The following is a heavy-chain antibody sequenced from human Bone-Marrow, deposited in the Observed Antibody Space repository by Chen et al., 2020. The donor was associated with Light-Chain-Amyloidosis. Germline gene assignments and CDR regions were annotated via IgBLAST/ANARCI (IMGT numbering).Heavy chain of an antibody. V-gene: IGHV3-7*05. D-gene: IGHD3-16*01. Sequence: EVQLVESGGGLVQFGESLRLSCAASGISFSNNWMSWVRQALGKGMEWVANVEGDGSEKYYVDAVKGRFTISRDNAKNALYLQMNSLRDEETAVYYCTTEYLGVYDHWGQGTLLIVSS. J-gene: IGHJ4*02. CDR3: TTEYLGVYDH. CDR1: GISFSNNW. CDR2: VEGDGSEK.